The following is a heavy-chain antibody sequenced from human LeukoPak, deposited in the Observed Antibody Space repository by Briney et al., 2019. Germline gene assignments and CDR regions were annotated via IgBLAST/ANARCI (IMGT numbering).Heavy chain of an antibody. J-gene: IGHJ4*02. CDR3: ASVPARSRGNYFDY. CDR2: INPSGGST. CDR1: GYTFTSYY. V-gene: IGHV1-46*01. D-gene: IGHD3-16*01. Sequence: ASVNVSCKASGYTFTSYYMHWVRQAPGQWLEWMGIINPSGGSTRYAQTFTGRVTMTRDMSKSTVYMELSSLRSEDTAVYYCASVPARSRGNYFDYWGQGTMVTVSS.